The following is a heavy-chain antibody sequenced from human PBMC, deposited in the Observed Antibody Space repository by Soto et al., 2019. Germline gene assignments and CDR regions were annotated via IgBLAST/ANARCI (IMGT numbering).Heavy chain of an antibody. CDR3: ARAKGGSSGYYLDAFDI. D-gene: IGHD3-22*01. CDR1: GFTFSNFA. J-gene: IGHJ3*02. V-gene: IGHV3-30*19. Sequence: GSLRLSCVASGFTFSNFAMHWVRQAPGKGLEWVAVISYDGSNKYYADSVKGRFTISRDNSKNTLYLQMNSLRAEDTAVYYCARAKGGSSGYYLDAFDIWGQGTMVTVSS. CDR2: ISYDGSNK.